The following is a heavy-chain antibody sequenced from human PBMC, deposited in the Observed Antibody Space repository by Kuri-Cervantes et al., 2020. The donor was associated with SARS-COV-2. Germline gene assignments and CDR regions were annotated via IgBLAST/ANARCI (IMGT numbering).Heavy chain of an antibody. V-gene: IGHV1-24*01. CDR2: FDPEDGET. J-gene: IGHJ5*02. D-gene: IGHD4-17*01. CDR3: AARGVGDYPFDP. Sequence: ASVKVSCKVSGYTLTELSMHWVRQAPGKGLEWMGGFDPEDGETIYAQKFQGRVTMTEDTSTDTAYMELSSLRSEDTAVYYCAARGVGDYPFDPWGQGTLVTVSS. CDR1: GYTLTELS.